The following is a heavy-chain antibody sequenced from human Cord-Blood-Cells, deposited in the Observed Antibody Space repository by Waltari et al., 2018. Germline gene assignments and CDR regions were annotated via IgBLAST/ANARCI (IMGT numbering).Heavy chain of an antibody. Sequence: QVQLVQSGAEVKKPGASVKVSCKASGYTFTSYYMHWVRQAPGQGLEWMGIINPSGGSTSYAQKFQGRVTMTRDTSTSTGYMELSSLRSEDTAVYYCARVYCSGGSCYSFDYWGQGTLVTVSS. CDR3: ARVYCSGGSCYSFDY. J-gene: IGHJ4*02. CDR2: INPSGGST. CDR1: GYTFTSYY. V-gene: IGHV1-46*01. D-gene: IGHD2-15*01.